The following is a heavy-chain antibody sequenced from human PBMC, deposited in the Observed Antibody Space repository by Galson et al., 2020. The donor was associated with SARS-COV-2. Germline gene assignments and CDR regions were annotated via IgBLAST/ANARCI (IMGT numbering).Heavy chain of an antibody. V-gene: IGHV3-21*01. CDR3: ARDRIEVITSNWFDP. Sequence: GGSLRLSCAASGFTFSSYSMNWVRQAPGKGLEWVSSISSSSYIYYADSVKGRFTISRDNAKNSLYLQMNSLRAEDTAVYYCARDRIEVITSNWFDPWGQGSLVAVSS. CDR1: GFTFSSYS. CDR2: ISSSSYI. D-gene: IGHD3-22*01. J-gene: IGHJ5*02.